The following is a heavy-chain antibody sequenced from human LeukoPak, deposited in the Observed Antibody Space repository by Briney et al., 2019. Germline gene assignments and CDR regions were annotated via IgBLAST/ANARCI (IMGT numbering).Heavy chain of an antibody. CDR2: IYYSGST. J-gene: IGHJ5*02. CDR3: AKFIMFGELIDNWFDP. V-gene: IGHV4-31*03. Sequence: SETLSLTCTVSGGSISSGGYYWSWIRQHPGKGLEWIGYIYYSGSTYYNPSLKSRVTISVDASKNQFSLKLSSVTAADTAVYYSAKFIMFGELIDNWFDPWGQGTLVTVSS. D-gene: IGHD3-10*02. CDR1: GGSISSGGYY.